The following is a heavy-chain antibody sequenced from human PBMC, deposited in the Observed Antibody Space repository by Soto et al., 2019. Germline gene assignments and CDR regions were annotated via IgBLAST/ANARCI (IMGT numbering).Heavy chain of an antibody. Sequence: ESGGGVVQPGRSLRLSCAASGFTFSSYAMHWVRQAPGKGLEWVAVISYDGSNKYYADSVKGRFTISRDNSKNTLYLQMNSLRAEDTAVYYCARGIRQLDFDYWGQGTLVTVSS. D-gene: IGHD6-6*01. CDR3: ARGIRQLDFDY. V-gene: IGHV3-30-3*01. CDR2: ISYDGSNK. CDR1: GFTFSSYA. J-gene: IGHJ4*02.